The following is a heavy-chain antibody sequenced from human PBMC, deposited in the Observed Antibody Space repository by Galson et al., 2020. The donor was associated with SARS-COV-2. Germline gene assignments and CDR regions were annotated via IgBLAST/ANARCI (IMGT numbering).Heavy chain of an antibody. CDR2: IYHSGST. V-gene: IGHV4-38-2*02. CDR3: AGDWASGCYPFDY. J-gene: IGHJ4*02. Sequence: SETLSLTCTVSGYSISSGYYWGWIRQPPGKGLEWIGSIYHSGSTYYNPSLKSRVTISVDTSKNQFSLKLSSVTAADTAGYYCAGDWASGCYPFDYWGQGTLVTVSS. D-gene: IGHD1-26*01. CDR1: GYSISSGYY.